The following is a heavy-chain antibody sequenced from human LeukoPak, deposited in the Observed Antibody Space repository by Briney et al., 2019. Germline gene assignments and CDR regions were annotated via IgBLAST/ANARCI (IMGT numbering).Heavy chain of an antibody. CDR2: INPSGGST. V-gene: IGHV1-46*01. CDR3: ARALWGSYRYTSDY. D-gene: IGHD3-16*02. Sequence: ASVKVSCKASGYTFTSYYIHWLRQAPGQGLEWMGIINPSGGSTGYAQKFQDRVTMSRDTSTSTVYMELSSLRSEDTAVYYCARALWGSYRYTSDYWGQGTLVTVSS. CDR1: GYTFTSYY. J-gene: IGHJ4*02.